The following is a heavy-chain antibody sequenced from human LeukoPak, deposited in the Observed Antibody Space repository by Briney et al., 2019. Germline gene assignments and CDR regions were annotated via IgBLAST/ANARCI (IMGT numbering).Heavy chain of an antibody. CDR1: GGSISSYY. J-gene: IGHJ3*02. D-gene: IGHD3-22*01. V-gene: IGHV4-4*07. CDR3: AREVTMIVVVTHNDAFDI. Sequence: PSETLSLTCTVFGGSISSYYWSWIRQPAGKGLEWIGRIYTSGSTNYNPSLKSRVTMSVDTSKNQFSLKLSSVTAADTAVYYCAREVTMIVVVTHNDAFDIWGQGTMVTVSS. CDR2: IYTSGST.